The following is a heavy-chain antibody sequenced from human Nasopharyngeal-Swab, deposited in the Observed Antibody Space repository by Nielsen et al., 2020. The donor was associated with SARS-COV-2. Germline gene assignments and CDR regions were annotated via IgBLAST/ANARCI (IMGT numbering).Heavy chain of an antibody. CDR2: ISSSGSTI. CDR3: SRAAPYYYDSSGYYPFDY. D-gene: IGHD3-22*01. Sequence: GASLKISCAASGFTFSDYYMSWIRQAPGKGLEWVSYISSSGSTIYYADSVKGRFTISRDNAKNSLYLQMNSLRAEDTAVYYCSRAAPYYYDSSGYYPFDYWGQGTLVTVSS. V-gene: IGHV3-11*01. J-gene: IGHJ4*02. CDR1: GFTFSDYY.